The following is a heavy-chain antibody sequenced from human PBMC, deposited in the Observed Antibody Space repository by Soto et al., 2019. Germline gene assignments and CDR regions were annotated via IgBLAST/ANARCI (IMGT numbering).Heavy chain of an antibody. V-gene: IGHV3-74*01. CDR2: INSGGTTT. Sequence: EVQLVESGGGLVQPGGSLRLSCAASGFTFSTFWMHWVRQAPGKGLVWVLRINSGGTTTNYADSVKGQFTISRDNAKNTVYLQMNSLRAEDTAVYYCASSATGIYGDYSWGQGTLVTVSS. CDR1: GFTFSTFW. J-gene: IGHJ4*02. D-gene: IGHD4-17*01. CDR3: ASSATGIYGDYS.